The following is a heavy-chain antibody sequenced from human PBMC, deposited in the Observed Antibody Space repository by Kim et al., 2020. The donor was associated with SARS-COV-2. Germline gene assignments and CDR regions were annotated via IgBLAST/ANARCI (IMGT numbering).Heavy chain of an antibody. J-gene: IGHJ4*02. D-gene: IGHD3-10*01. CDR3: AKYDGSGSYIDY. V-gene: IGHV3-43*01. CDR1: GFTFDDYT. Sequence: GGSLRLSCAASGFTFDDYTMHWVRQAPGKGLEWVSLISWDGGSTYYADSVKGRFTISRDNSKNSLYLQMNSLRTEDTALYYCAKYDGSGSYIDYWGQGTLVTVSS. CDR2: ISWDGGST.